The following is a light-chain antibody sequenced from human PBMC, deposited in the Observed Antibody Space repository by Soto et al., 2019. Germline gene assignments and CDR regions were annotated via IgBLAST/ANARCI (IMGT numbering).Light chain of an antibody. J-gene: IGKJ2*01. Sequence: EIVLTQSPGTLSLSPGERATLSCRASQSVSSSYLAWYQQKPGPAPRLLIYGASSSATGIPDRFSGSGAGTDFTLTISRLEHEDCAVYYCQQYGSYHPYTFGQGNKLEIK. CDR1: QSVSSSY. CDR2: GAS. CDR3: QQYGSYHPYT. V-gene: IGKV3-20*01.